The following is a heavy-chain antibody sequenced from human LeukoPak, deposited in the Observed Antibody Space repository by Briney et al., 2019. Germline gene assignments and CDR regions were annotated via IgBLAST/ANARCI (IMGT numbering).Heavy chain of an antibody. CDR3: ARGGGYCSSTSCYFDY. V-gene: IGHV4-30-2*01. J-gene: IGHJ4*02. CDR1: GGSISSGGYY. CDR2: IYHSGST. Sequence: SETLSLTCTVSGGSISSGGYYWSWIRQPPGKGLEWIGYIYHSGSTYYNPSLKSRVTISVDTSRNQFSLHLNSVTAADTAVYYCARGGGYCSSTSCYFDYWGQGSLVSVSS. D-gene: IGHD2-2*01.